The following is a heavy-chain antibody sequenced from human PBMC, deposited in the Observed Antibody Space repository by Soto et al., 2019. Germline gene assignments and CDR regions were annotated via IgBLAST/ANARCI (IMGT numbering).Heavy chain of an antibody. Sequence: SETLSLTCSVSGGSISSYYWSWIRQPPGKGLEWIAYIYYSVTSYNPSLKSRVSISLDTSKNQFSLKLSSVTAADTAVYWCARDPVDGYAFFDNWGQGALVTVS. CDR2: IYYSVT. V-gene: IGHV4-59*01. CDR3: ARDPVDGYAFFDN. CDR1: GGSISSYY. J-gene: IGHJ5*02. D-gene: IGHD5-12*01.